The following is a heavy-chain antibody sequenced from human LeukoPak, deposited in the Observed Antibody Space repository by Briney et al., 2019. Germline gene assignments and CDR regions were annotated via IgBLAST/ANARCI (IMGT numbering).Heavy chain of an antibody. J-gene: IGHJ5*02. CDR2: IYHSGST. V-gene: IGHV4-38-2*02. CDR1: GYSISSGYY. D-gene: IGHD3-3*01. CDR3: ARDGGPGVLRYDFWSGYYNWFDP. Sequence: SETLSLTCTVSGYSISSGYYWGWIRQPPGKGLEWIGSIYHSGSTYYNPSLKSRVTISVATSKHKFSLQLSSVTAADTAVYYCARDGGPGVLRYDFWSGYYNWFDPWGQGTLVTVSS.